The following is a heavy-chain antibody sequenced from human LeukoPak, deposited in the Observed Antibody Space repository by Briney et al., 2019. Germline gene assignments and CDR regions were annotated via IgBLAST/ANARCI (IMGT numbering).Heavy chain of an antibody. J-gene: IGHJ4*01. CDR3: AKGIYSSGWSYFDY. V-gene: IGHV3-23*01. CDR2: LSGSGITT. CDR1: GFAVSSKY. Sequence: GGSLRLSCAASGFAVSSKYMNWVRQAPGEGLEWVSTLSGSGITTYYADSVKGRFTISRDNSKNTLYLQMNSLRAEETAVYYCAKGIYSSGWSYFDYWGHGSLVTVSS. D-gene: IGHD6-19*01.